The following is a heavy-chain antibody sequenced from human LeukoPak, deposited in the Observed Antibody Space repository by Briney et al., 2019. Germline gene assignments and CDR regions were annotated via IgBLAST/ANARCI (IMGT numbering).Heavy chain of an antibody. V-gene: IGHV4-34*01. D-gene: IGHD3-9*01. J-gene: IGHJ4*02. CDR1: GGSFTGYY. CDR2: INHSGVT. Sequence: SETLSLTCAVYGGSFTGYYWSWIRQPPGKGPEWIGEINHSGVTNYNPSLKSRVTISEDTSKRQFSLKLSSVTAADTAVYYCVTNYDILTAYHGYWGQGTLVTVSS. CDR3: VTNYDILTAYHGY.